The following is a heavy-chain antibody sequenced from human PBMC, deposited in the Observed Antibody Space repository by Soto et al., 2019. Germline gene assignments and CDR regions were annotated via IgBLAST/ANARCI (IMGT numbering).Heavy chain of an antibody. Sequence: QVQLQESGPGLVKPSQTLSLTCTVSGGSISSGGYYWSWIRQHPGKGLEWIGYIYYSGSTYYNPSLQSRVTISVDTSKNQFALKLSSVTAADTAVYYCAMTTRVGFYFDYWGQGTLVTVSS. J-gene: IGHJ4*02. CDR1: GGSISSGGYY. CDR3: AMTTRVGFYFDY. D-gene: IGHD4-17*01. CDR2: IYYSGST. V-gene: IGHV4-31*03.